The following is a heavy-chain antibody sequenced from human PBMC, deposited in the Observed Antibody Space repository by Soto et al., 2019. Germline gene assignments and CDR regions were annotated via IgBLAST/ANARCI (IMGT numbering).Heavy chain of an antibody. CDR1: GYTFSSYA. Sequence: ATVKVSCKASGYTFSSYAMHWVRQAPGQRLEWMGWINAGNGNTKYSQKFQGRVTITRDTSASTAYMDLSSLRSEDTAVYYCARDPHGDSPFDYWGQGTLVTVSS. CDR2: INAGNGNT. D-gene: IGHD4-17*01. CDR3: ARDPHGDSPFDY. J-gene: IGHJ4*02. V-gene: IGHV1-3*01.